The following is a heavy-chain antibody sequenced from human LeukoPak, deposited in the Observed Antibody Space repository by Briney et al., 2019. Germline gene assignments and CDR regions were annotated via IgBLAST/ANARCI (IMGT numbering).Heavy chain of an antibody. CDR3: VRDSGWWRFDL. V-gene: IGHV3-7*03. CDR2: MRHDGVAK. D-gene: IGHD6-13*01. Sequence: PGRSLRLSCAASGFIFDDYAIHWVRQAPGQGLEWVATMRHDGVAKDHVDTVKGRFTISRDNAKNSLYLQMNNLRAEDTAVYYCVRDSGWWRFDLWGQGIQVTVSS. CDR1: GFIFDDYA. J-gene: IGHJ4*02.